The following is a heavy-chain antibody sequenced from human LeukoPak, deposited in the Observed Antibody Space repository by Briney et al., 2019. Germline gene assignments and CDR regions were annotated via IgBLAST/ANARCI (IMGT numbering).Heavy chain of an antibody. CDR1: GGSVSSGSYY. Sequence: PSETLSLTCTVSGGSVSSGSYYWSWIRQPPGKGLEWVGYIYYSGSTNYNPSLKSRVTISVDTSKNQFSLKLSSVPAADTAVYYCARSIVGAALVFDYWGQGTLVTISS. J-gene: IGHJ4*02. V-gene: IGHV4-61*01. CDR2: IYYSGST. CDR3: ARSIVGAALVFDY. D-gene: IGHD1-26*01.